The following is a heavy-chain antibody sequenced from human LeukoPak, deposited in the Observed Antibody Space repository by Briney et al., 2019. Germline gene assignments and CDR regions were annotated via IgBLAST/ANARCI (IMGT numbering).Heavy chain of an antibody. Sequence: GRSLRLSCAASGFTFDDYPMHWVSQGPGKCLEWLSLISGDGATTYYADSVKGRFTISRDNIKNSLYLQMNSLRTEDTALYYCAKDYYWGQGTLVTVSS. CDR3: AKDYY. CDR1: GFTFDDYP. V-gene: IGHV3-43*02. J-gene: IGHJ4*02. CDR2: ISGDGATT.